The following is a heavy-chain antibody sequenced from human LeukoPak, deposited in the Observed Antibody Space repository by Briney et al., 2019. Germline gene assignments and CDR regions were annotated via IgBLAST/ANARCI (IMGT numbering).Heavy chain of an antibody. CDR1: GYTLTSYY. V-gene: IGHV1-46*01. Sequence: GASVKVSCKASGYTLTSYYMHWVRQAPGHGLEWMGIINPSGGSTSYAQKFQGRVTMTRDMSTSTVYMELSSLRSEDTAVYYCARAPRLSPFDPWGQGTLVTVSS. CDR3: ARAPRLSPFDP. J-gene: IGHJ5*02. CDR2: INPSGGST.